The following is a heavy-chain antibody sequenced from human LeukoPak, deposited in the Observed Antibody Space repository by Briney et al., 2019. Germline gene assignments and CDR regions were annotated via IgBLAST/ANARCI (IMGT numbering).Heavy chain of an antibody. J-gene: IGHJ4*02. CDR2: INHSGST. V-gene: IGHV4-34*01. Sequence: KASEALSLTCAVYGGSFSGYYWSWIRQPPGKGLEWIGEINHSGSTNYNPSLKSRVTISVDTSKNQFSLKLSSVTAADTAVYYCARRPAATPACFDYWGQGTLVTVSS. CDR1: GGSFSGYY. D-gene: IGHD2-2*01. CDR3: ARRPAATPACFDY.